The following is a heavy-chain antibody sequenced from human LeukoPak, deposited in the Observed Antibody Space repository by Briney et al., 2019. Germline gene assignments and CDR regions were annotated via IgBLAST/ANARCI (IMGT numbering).Heavy chain of an antibody. Sequence: GGSLRLSCAASGFTFSSYSMNWVRQAPGKGLEWVSSISSSSSYIYYADSVKGRFTISRDNAKNPLYLQMNSLRAEDTAVYYCARVETAMVTDYWGQGTLVTVSS. CDR2: ISSSSSYI. CDR1: GFTFSSYS. V-gene: IGHV3-21*01. J-gene: IGHJ4*02. CDR3: ARVETAMVTDY. D-gene: IGHD5-18*01.